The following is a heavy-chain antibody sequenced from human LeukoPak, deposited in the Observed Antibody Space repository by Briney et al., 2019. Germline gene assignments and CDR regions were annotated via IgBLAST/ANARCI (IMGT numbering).Heavy chain of an antibody. CDR3: ARDSVAGTGGCDY. CDR2: IIPIFGTA. CDR1: GGTFSSYA. D-gene: IGHD6-19*01. Sequence: SVKVSCKASGGTFSSYAISWVRQAPGQGLEWMGGIIPIFGTANYAQKSQGRVTITADESTSTAYMELSSLRSEDTAVYYCARDSVAGTGGCDYWGQGTLVTVSS. V-gene: IGHV1-69*13. J-gene: IGHJ4*02.